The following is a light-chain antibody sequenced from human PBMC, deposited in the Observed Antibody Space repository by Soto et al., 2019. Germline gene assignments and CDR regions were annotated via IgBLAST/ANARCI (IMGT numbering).Light chain of an antibody. V-gene: IGLV1-47*01. J-gene: IGLJ2*01. CDR2: RND. CDR3: AARDDGLRGMV. CDR1: DSNIGSNY. Sequence: QSVLTQPPSASGTPGQAVSISCSGSDSNIGSNYVYWYQQVPGMAPKLLIYRNDQRPSGVPDRFSGFKSGTSASLGISGLRPEDEAFYYCAARDDGLRGMVFGTGTKLTVL.